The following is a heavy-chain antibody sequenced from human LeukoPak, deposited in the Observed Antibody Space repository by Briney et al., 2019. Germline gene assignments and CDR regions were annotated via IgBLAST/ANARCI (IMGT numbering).Heavy chain of an antibody. CDR3: ARDGSGSDPGYAFDI. J-gene: IGHJ3*02. D-gene: IGHD1-26*01. Sequence: GASVKVSCKASGGTFSSYAISWVRQAPGQGLEWMGRIIPILGIANYAQKFQGRVTITADKSTSTDYMELSSLRSEDTAVYYCARDGSGSDPGYAFDIWGQGTMVTVSS. CDR2: IIPILGIA. V-gene: IGHV1-69*04. CDR1: GGTFSSYA.